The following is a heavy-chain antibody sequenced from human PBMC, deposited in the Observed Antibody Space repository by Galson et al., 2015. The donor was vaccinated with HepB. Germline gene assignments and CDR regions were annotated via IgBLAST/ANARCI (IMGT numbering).Heavy chain of an antibody. Sequence: SLRLSCAASGFTFSSYEMNWVRQAPGKGLEWVTYISSSGSTIYYADSVKGRFTISRDNAKNSLYLQMNSLRAEDTAVYYCARSKGYCSGGSCYVPLDYWGQGTLVTVSS. CDR2: ISSSGSTI. J-gene: IGHJ4*02. CDR1: GFTFSSYE. D-gene: IGHD2-15*01. V-gene: IGHV3-48*03. CDR3: ARSKGYCSGGSCYVPLDY.